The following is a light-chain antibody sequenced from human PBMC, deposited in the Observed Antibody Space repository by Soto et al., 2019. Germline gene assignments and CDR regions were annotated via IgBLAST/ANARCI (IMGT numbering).Light chain of an antibody. CDR2: DVA. J-gene: IGLJ2*01. Sequence: QSALTQPASVSASPGQSITISCTGTSSDVGGSNFVSWYQQHPGKPPKLIIYDVATRPSGVSNRVSGSKSGSTASLIISRLQTEDGADYYCVSFTSRTTYVVGSGTKLTVL. V-gene: IGLV2-14*03. CDR1: SSDVGGSNF. CDR3: VSFTSRTTYV.